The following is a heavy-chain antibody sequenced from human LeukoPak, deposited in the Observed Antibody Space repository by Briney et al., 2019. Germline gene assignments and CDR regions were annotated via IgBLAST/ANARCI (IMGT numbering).Heavy chain of an antibody. V-gene: IGHV4-59*08. D-gene: IGHD1-20*01. CDR1: GGSISSYY. CDR2: IYYSGST. CDR3: AALVTGTMLERAFDI. J-gene: IGHJ3*02. Sequence: SETLSLTCTVSGGSISSYYWSWIRQPPGKGLEWIGYIYYSGSTNYNPSLKSRVTISVDTSKNQFSLKLSSVTAADTAVYYCAALVTGTMLERAFDIWGQGTMVTVSS.